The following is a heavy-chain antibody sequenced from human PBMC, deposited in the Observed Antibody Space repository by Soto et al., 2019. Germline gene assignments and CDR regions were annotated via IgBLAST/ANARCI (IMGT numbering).Heavy chain of an antibody. Sequence: EVQLVESGGGLVQPGGSLRLSCEASGFTFNNYWVHWVRQPPGKGLVWVSRINTDGSWTNYADSVKGRFTMSRDNAKKTIYRHLKSLRDEDTAGYYCARAADCGGGSCYSGHRYYGMDVWGQGATVTVSS. D-gene: IGHD2-15*01. CDR1: GFTFNNYW. CDR2: INTDGSWT. V-gene: IGHV3-74*01. J-gene: IGHJ6*02. CDR3: ARAADCGGGSCYSGHRYYGMDV.